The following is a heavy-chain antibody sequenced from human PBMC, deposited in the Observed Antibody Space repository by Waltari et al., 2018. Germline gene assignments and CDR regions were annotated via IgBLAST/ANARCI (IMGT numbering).Heavy chain of an antibody. CDR3: ARMIAAADEEIDY. V-gene: IGHV1-69*06. Sequence: QVQLVQSGAEVKKPGSSVKVSCKASGGTFSSYAISWVRQAPGQGLEWMGGIIPIFGTANYAQKFQGRVTITRDTSISTAYMELSRLRSDDTAVYYCARMIAAADEEIDYWGQGTLVTVSS. CDR1: GGTFSSYA. J-gene: IGHJ4*02. D-gene: IGHD6-13*01. CDR2: IIPIFGTA.